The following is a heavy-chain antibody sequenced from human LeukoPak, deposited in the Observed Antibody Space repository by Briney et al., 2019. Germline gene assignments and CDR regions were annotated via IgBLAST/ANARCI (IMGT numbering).Heavy chain of an antibody. J-gene: IGHJ4*02. CDR1: AFTFSSYG. D-gene: IGHD1-7*01. Sequence: GGSLRLSCAASAFTFSSYGMHWVRQAPGKGLEWVAYIQYDRTNEQYAHSVKGRFRISRDNSNNILYLQMNSLRAEDTAVYYCARDRDWNSGFDYWGPGTLVTVSS. CDR3: ARDRDWNSGFDY. CDR2: IQYDRTNE. V-gene: IGHV3-30*02.